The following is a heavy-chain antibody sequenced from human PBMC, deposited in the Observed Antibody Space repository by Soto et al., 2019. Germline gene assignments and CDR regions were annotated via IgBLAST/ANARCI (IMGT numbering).Heavy chain of an antibody. D-gene: IGHD3-10*01. Sequence: QVQLVESGGGVVQPGRSLRLSCAASGFTFSSHSIKWVRQAPGKGLEWVAVISYYGSIKYYADSVKGRFTIHRDNSKKAAYLQMNSLRAEDTAVFYCSRAWSTSGDFDDGGEGTLFTDSS. CDR2: ISYYGSIK. J-gene: IGHJ4*02. CDR1: GFTFSSHS. CDR3: SRAWSTSGDFDD. V-gene: IGHV3-30-3*01.